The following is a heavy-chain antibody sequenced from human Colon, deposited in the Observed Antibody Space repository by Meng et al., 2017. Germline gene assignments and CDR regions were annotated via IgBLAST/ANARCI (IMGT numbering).Heavy chain of an antibody. J-gene: IGHJ4*02. Sequence: GESLKISCAASGVTFSNYWMHWVRQIPGKGLVWVSCISSDGSTTTYTDSGKGRFIISRDNAKNTLYLQMNSLRAEDTDMYYCVRSYYGSGTGFDHWGQGTLVTVSS. CDR3: VRSYYGSGTGFDH. CDR1: GVTFSNYW. V-gene: IGHV3-74*01. D-gene: IGHD3-10*01. CDR2: ISSDGSTT.